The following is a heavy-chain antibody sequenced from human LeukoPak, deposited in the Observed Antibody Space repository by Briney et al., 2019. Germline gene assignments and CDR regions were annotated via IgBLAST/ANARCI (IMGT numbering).Heavy chain of an antibody. CDR2: IYASGST. J-gene: IGHJ2*01. D-gene: IGHD2-15*01. Sequence: SSETLSLTCAVSGGSISSSNWWSWVRQPPGKGLEWIGRIYASGSTNYNPSLKSRVTISVDTSKNQFSLKLSSVTAADTAVYYCARERTGSGHWYFDLWGRGTLVTVSS. CDR3: ARERTGSGHWYFDL. V-gene: IGHV4-4*02. CDR1: GGSISSSNW.